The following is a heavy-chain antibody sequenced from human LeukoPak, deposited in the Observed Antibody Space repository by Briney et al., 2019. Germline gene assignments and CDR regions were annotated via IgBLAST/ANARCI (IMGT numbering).Heavy chain of an antibody. CDR2: FDPEDGET. D-gene: IGHD3-3*01. V-gene: IGHV1-24*01. Sequence: ASVKVSCKVSGYTLTELSMHWVRQAPGKGLEWMGGFDPEDGETIYAQKFQGRVTMTEDTSTDTAYMELSSLRSEDTAVYYCARLSRDFWGKYYYGIDVWGQGTTVTVSS. CDR3: ARLSRDFWGKYYYGIDV. CDR1: GYTLTELS. J-gene: IGHJ6*02.